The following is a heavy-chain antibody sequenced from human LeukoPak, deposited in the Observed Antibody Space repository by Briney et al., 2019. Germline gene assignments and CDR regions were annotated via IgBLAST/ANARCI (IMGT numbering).Heavy chain of an antibody. J-gene: IGHJ4*02. V-gene: IGHV1-69*13. D-gene: IGHD3-22*01. CDR3: ASRTYFYDSSGYYYAPFDF. CDR1: GGTFSSHA. CDR2: IIPILGTP. Sequence: SVKVSCKASGGTFSSHAISWVRQAPGQGLDWMGGIIPILGTPNYAQKFQGRVTITADESTSTAYMGLSSLGSDDTATYYCASRTYFYDSSGYYYAPFDFWGQGTLVTVSS.